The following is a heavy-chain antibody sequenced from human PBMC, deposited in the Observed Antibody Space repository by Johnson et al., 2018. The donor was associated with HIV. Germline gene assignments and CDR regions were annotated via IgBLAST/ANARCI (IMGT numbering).Heavy chain of an antibody. CDR2: SRNRANGYTT. CDR3: ASGLAAARGAFDI. J-gene: IGHJ3*02. D-gene: IGHD6-13*01. V-gene: IGHV3-72*01. CDR1: GFTSSDYY. Sequence: VQLVASGGGLVQPGGSLRLSCAASGFTSSDYYMDWARQAPGKGLEWVGRSRNRANGYTTEYAASVKGRFTISRDDSKNSLYLQMNSLNTEDTAVYYCASGLAAARGAFDIWGQGTMVTVSS.